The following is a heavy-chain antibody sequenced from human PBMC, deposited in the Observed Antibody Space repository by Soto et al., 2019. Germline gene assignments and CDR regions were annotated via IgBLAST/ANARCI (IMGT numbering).Heavy chain of an antibody. CDR3: TKGRFWEWFLSGGGEEC. Sequence: QLLESGGGLVQPGGSLRLSCAASGFTFRNYAMSWVRQAPGKGLEWVSAINGGGVSTYYADSVKGRFTISRDQSKNTIYLQMDSLRVEDTAVYYCTKGRFWEWFLSGGGEECWGRGTLVTVSS. J-gene: IGHJ4*02. V-gene: IGHV3-23*01. D-gene: IGHD3-3*01. CDR1: GFTFRNYA. CDR2: INGGGVST.